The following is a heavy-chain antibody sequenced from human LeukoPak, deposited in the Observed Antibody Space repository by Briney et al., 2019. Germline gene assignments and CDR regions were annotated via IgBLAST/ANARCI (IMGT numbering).Heavy chain of an antibody. Sequence: GGSLRLSCAASGFTFSSYEMNWVRQAPGKGLEWVSYISSSGSTIYYADSVKGRFTISRDNAKNSLYLQMNSLRAEDTAVYYCARDSIEALVVPAATPVLDYWGQGTLVTVSS. V-gene: IGHV3-48*03. CDR1: GFTFSSYE. J-gene: IGHJ4*02. CDR2: ISSSGSTI. CDR3: ARDSIEALVVPAATPVLDY. D-gene: IGHD2-2*02.